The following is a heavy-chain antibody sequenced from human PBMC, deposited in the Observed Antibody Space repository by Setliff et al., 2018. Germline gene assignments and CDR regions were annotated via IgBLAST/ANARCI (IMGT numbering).Heavy chain of an antibody. CDR3: ATRLGDF. Sequence: PGGSLRLSCAASGFTFDDYAMHWVRQAPGKGLEWVSGITGNSDRIAYADSLKGRFTISRDNTENSLYLQMNSLRAEDTAVYYCATRLGDFWGQGTLVTVSS. J-gene: IGHJ4*02. D-gene: IGHD1-1*01. V-gene: IGHV3-9*01. CDR1: GFTFDDYA. CDR2: ITGNSDRI.